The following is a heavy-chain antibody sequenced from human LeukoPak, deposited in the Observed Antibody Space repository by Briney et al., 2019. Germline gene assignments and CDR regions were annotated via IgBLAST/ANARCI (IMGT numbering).Heavy chain of an antibody. J-gene: IGHJ6*02. CDR1: GFTFSSYG. Sequence: GGSLRLSCAASGFTFSSYGMNWVRQAPGKGLEWVSCLSSSSSYMYYADSVKGRFTISRDNAKNSLYLQMNSLRAEDTAVYYCAKVVTHWGYYYYGMDVWGHGTTVTVSS. D-gene: IGHD3-16*01. CDR2: LSSSSSYM. V-gene: IGHV3-21*04. CDR3: AKVVTHWGYYYYGMDV.